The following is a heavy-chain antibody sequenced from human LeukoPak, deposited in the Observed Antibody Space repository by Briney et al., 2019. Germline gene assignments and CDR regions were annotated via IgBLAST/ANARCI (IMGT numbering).Heavy chain of an antibody. CDR2: INHSGST. Sequence: SETLSLTRTVSGGSISSYYWSWIRQPPGKGLEWIGEINHSGSTNYNSSLKSRVTISVDTSKNQFSLKLSSVTAADTAVYYCARGYYGSGSHCCHMDVWGKGTTITVS. V-gene: IGHV4-34*01. CDR1: GGSISSYY. CDR3: ARGYYGSGSHCCHMDV. D-gene: IGHD3-10*01. J-gene: IGHJ6*03.